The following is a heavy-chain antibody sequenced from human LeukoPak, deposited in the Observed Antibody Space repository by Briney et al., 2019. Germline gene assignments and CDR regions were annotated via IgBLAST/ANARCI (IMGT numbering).Heavy chain of an antibody. V-gene: IGHV4-39*01. Sequence: SETLSLTCTVSGGSISSSSYYWGWTRQPPGKGLEWIGSIYYSGSTYYNPSLKSRVTISVDTSKNQFSLKLSSVTAADTAVYYCARHYVDIVATITLPFDYWGQGTLVTVSS. CDR2: IYYSGST. CDR1: GGSISSSSYY. D-gene: IGHD5-12*01. J-gene: IGHJ4*02. CDR3: ARHYVDIVATITLPFDY.